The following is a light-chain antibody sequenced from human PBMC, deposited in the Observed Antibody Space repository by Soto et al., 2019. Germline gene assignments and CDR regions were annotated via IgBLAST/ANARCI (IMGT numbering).Light chain of an antibody. CDR1: QSVSSY. J-gene: IGKJ4*01. Sequence: EIVLTQSPATLSLSPGERATLSCRASQSVSSYLAWFQQKPGQAPRLLIYDASNRATGIPERFSGSGSGTDFNLTISRLEPEDFAVYYCQQRRNWPLTFGGGTKVEIK. CDR2: DAS. CDR3: QQRRNWPLT. V-gene: IGKV3-11*01.